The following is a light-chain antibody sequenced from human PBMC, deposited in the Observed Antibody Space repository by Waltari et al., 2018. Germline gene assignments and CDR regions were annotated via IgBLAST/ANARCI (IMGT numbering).Light chain of an antibody. CDR3: QQYHSPPYT. Sequence: DIVMTQSPDSLAVSLGERATINCKSSQSVLHSPVNTDYLAWFQQRPGQPPKLLIYWASTRESGVPDRFSGSGSGTDFTLTISSLQAEDVAVYYCQQYHSPPYTFGQGTKLEIK. V-gene: IGKV4-1*01. J-gene: IGKJ2*01. CDR1: QSVLHSPVNTDY. CDR2: WAS.